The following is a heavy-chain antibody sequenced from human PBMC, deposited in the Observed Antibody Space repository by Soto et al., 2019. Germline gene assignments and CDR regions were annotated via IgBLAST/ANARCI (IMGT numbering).Heavy chain of an antibody. CDR1: GVSLSGCA. V-gene: IGHV4-34*01. J-gene: IGHJ5*02. D-gene: IGHD2-2*01. CDR3: ARGLGCSSTSCYVREGFDP. CDR2: IKHSGST. Sequence: TKSLPWSVDGVSLSGCAWSCISQTPGKALEWIGEIKHSGSTNYNPSLKSRVTRSVDTSKNQCSLKLSSVTAADTAVYYCARGLGCSSTSCYVREGFDPWGQGNLVSGSS.